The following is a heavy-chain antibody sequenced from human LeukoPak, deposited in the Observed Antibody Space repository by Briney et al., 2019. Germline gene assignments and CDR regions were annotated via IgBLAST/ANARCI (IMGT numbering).Heavy chain of an antibody. J-gene: IGHJ4*02. D-gene: IGHD3-3*01. CDR1: GFTFSDYY. V-gene: IGHV3-11*01. CDR2: ISSSGSTI. CDR3: AKEAYDFWSGYPHYFDF. Sequence: GGSLRLSCAASGFTFSDYYMSWIRQAPGKGLEWVSYISSSGSTIYYADSVKGRFTISRDNAKNSLYLQMNSLRAEDTAVYYCAKEAYDFWSGYPHYFDFWGQGTLVTVSS.